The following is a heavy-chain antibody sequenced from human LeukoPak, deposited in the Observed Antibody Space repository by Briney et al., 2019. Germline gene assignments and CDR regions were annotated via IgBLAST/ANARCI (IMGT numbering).Heavy chain of an antibody. V-gene: IGHV4-61*02. J-gene: IGHJ3*02. CDR3: ARDNPFSPSFDI. CDR1: GGSISSGSYY. CDR2: IYTSGST. Sequence: PSQTLSLTCTVSGGSISSGSYYWSWIRQPAGKGLEWIGRIYTSGSTNYNPSLKSRVTISVDTSKNQFSLKLSSVTAADTAVYYCARDNPFSPSFDIWGQGTMVTVSS. D-gene: IGHD1-14*01.